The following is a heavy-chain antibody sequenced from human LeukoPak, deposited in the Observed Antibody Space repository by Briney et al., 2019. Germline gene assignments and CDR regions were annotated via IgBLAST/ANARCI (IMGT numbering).Heavy chain of an antibody. CDR2: INHSGST. J-gene: IGHJ4*02. V-gene: IGHV4-34*01. CDR1: GGSFSGYY. CDR3: ARGASTVVTPSPTLDY. Sequence: SETLSLTYAVYGGSFSGYYWSWIRQPPGRGLEWIGEINHSGSTNYNPSLKSRVTISVDTSKNQFSLKLSSVTAADTAVYYCARGASTVVTPSPTLDYWGQGTLVTVSS. D-gene: IGHD4-23*01.